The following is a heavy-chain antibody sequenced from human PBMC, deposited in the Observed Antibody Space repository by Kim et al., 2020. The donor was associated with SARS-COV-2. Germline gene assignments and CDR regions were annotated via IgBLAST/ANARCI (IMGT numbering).Heavy chain of an antibody. CDR2: IWGDGSRH. CDR3: GKGNGGEGYLDY. D-gene: IGHD1-1*01. Sequence: GGSLRLSCAASGYSFSCCGMWWVRQAPGKGLEWVAVIWGDGSRHYYADSVEGRFTISRDDSRNTVYLQMTSLRVEDTAVYYCGKGNGGEGYLDYWGQGTLVTVSS. V-gene: IGHV3-33*03. J-gene: IGHJ4*02. CDR1: GYSFSCCG.